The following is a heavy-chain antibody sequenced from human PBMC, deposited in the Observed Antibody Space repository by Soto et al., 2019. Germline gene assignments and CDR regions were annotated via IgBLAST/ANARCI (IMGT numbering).Heavy chain of an antibody. J-gene: IGHJ4*02. CDR3: ARGRYGDFAPFDF. D-gene: IGHD4-17*01. Sequence: GGSLRLSCAASGFTFTSYAMSWVRQAPGKGLEWVSSVSSSGSYIYYADSVKGRFTISRDNAKNSLYLQMNSLRAEDTAVYYCARGRYGDFAPFDFWGQGTLVTVSS. CDR1: GFTFTSYA. CDR2: VSSSGSYI. V-gene: IGHV3-21*01.